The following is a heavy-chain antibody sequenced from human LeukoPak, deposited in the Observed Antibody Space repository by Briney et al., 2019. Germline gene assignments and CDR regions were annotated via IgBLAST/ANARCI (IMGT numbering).Heavy chain of an antibody. J-gene: IGHJ6*02. D-gene: IGHD3-22*01. V-gene: IGHV1-69*04. Sequence: ASVKVSCKASGGTFSSYAISWVRQAPGQGLEWMGRIIPILGIANYAQKFQGRVTITADKSTSTAYMELSSLRSEDTAVYYCARDRTSFYYDSSGPTDMDVWAKGPRSPSP. CDR2: IIPILGIA. CDR1: GGTFSSYA. CDR3: ARDRTSFYYDSSGPTDMDV.